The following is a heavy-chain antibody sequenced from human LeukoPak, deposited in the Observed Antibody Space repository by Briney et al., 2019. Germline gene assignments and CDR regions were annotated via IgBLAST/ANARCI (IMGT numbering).Heavy chain of an antibody. J-gene: IGHJ4*02. CDR2: ISTYNGNT. CDR1: GYTFSDYY. V-gene: IGHV1-18*04. CDR3: ARVLRYDFWSAYYFDY. D-gene: IGHD3-3*01. Sequence: GASVKVSCKASGYTFSDYYMHWVRQAPGQGLEWMAWISTYNGNTNYALKVQGRATMTTDTSTCTAYMELRSLRSDDTAVYYCARVLRYDFWSAYYFDYWGQGTLVTVSS.